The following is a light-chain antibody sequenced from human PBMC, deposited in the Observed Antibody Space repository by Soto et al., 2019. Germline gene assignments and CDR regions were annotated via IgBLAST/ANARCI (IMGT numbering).Light chain of an antibody. Sequence: EIVMTQSPATLSVSPGERATLSCRASQSVSSNLAWYQQKRGQAPRLLIYGASTRVTGIPARFSGSGSGTEFTVTISSLQSEDFAVYYCQQYNNLPWTFGQGTKVEIK. CDR2: GAS. CDR3: QQYNNLPWT. V-gene: IGKV3-15*01. J-gene: IGKJ1*01. CDR1: QSVSSN.